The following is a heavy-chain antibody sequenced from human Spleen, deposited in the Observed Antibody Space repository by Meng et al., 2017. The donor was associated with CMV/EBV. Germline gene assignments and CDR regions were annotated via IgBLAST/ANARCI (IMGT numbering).Heavy chain of an antibody. CDR2: IYTSGST. CDR3: ARGGVVEFYYFDY. J-gene: IGHJ4*02. CDR1: GGSISSGSYY. Sequence: QWQLQGSGPGPVKPSQTLSLTCTVSGGSISSGSYYWSWIRQPAGKGLEWIGRIYTSGSTNYNPSLKSRVTISVDTSKNQFSLKLSSVTAADTAVYYCARGGVVEFYYFDYWGQGTLVTVSS. V-gene: IGHV4-61*02. D-gene: IGHD2-2*01.